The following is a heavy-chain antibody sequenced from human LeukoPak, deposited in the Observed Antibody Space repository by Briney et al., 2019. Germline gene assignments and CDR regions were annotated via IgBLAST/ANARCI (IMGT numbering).Heavy chain of an antibody. D-gene: IGHD6-19*01. V-gene: IGHV1-2*02. CDR3: ARDSDSSGWYASGY. Sequence: ASVKVSCKASGYTFTGYYMHWVRQAPGQGLEWMGWINPNSGGTNYAQKFQGRVTMTRDTSISTAYMELSRLRSDDTAVYYCARDSDSSGWYASGYWGQGTLVTASS. CDR1: GYTFTGYY. J-gene: IGHJ4*02. CDR2: INPNSGGT.